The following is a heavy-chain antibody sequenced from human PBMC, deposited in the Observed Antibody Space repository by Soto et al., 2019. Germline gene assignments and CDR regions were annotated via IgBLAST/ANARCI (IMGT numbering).Heavy chain of an antibody. Sequence: QVQLQESGPGLVKPSQTLSLTCTVSGGSISSGGYYWSWIRQHPGKGLEWIGYIYYSGSTYYNPSLQSRVTLSVDTSKNQLSLKLNSVTAADTAVYYCARWGGSSRPCDYCGQGTLVTVSS. CDR1: GGSISSGGYY. D-gene: IGHD6-6*01. CDR2: IYYSGST. J-gene: IGHJ4*02. V-gene: IGHV4-31*03. CDR3: ARWGGSSRPCDY.